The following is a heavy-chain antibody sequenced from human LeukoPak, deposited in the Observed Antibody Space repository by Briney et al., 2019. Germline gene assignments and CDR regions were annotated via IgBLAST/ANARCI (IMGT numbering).Heavy chain of an antibody. CDR1: GFTFSSYA. Sequence: GGSLRLSCAASGFTFSSYAMHWVRQAPGKGLEWVAVISYDGSNKYYADSVKGRFTISRDNSKNTLYLQMNSLRAEDTAVYYCARDRGYYYDIWGQGTLVTVSS. J-gene: IGHJ4*02. D-gene: IGHD3-22*01. CDR3: ARDRGYYYDI. CDR2: ISYDGSNK. V-gene: IGHV3-30-3*01.